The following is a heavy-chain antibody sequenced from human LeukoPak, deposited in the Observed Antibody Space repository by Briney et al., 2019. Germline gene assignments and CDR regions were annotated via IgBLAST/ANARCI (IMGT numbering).Heavy chain of an antibody. D-gene: IGHD6-13*01. V-gene: IGHV4-4*02. Sequence: PSGTLSLTCAVSGGSISSSNWWSWVRQPPGKGLEWIGEIYHSGSTNYNPSLKSRITISVDKSKNQFSLKLSSVTAADTAVYYCGRGGIAAAASGIDYWGQGTLVAVSS. CDR2: IYHSGST. J-gene: IGHJ4*02. CDR3: GRGGIAAAASGIDY. CDR1: GGSISSSNW.